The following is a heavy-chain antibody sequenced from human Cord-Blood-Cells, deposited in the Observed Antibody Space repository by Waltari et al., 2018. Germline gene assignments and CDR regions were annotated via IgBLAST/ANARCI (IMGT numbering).Heavy chain of an antibody. CDR3: ASFYGSGSYYAFDI. CDR2: CSPIFGTA. V-gene: IGHV1-69*12. Sequence: QVQLVQSGAEVKKPGSSVKVSCKASGGTFSGYAISWVRQAPGQGLEWMGGCSPIFGTANYRQKFQGRVTITADETTSTAYMELSSLGSEDTAVYYLASFYGSGSYYAFDIWGQGTMVTVSS. J-gene: IGHJ3*02. D-gene: IGHD3-10*01. CDR1: GGTFSGYA.